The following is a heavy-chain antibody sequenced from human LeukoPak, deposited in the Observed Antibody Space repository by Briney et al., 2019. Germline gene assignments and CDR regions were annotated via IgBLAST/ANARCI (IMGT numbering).Heavy chain of an antibody. D-gene: IGHD6-13*01. V-gene: IGHV3-30*18. CDR2: ISNDGSKT. CDR3: AKDDGPYTSTWYSVGLIDY. Sequence: GRSLRLSCAASGFSFSTYAMQWVRQAPGKGPDWVAVISNDGSKTYYADSVKGRFTISRNNSKNTLYLQMNGLRTEDTALYYCAKDDGPYTSTWYSVGLIDYWGRGTLVTVSS. J-gene: IGHJ4*02. CDR1: GFSFSTYA.